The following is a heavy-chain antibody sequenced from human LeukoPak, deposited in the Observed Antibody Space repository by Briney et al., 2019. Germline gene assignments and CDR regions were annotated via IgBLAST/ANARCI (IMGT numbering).Heavy chain of an antibody. J-gene: IGHJ3*02. CDR1: GYTFPSYD. D-gene: IGHD6-19*01. CDR2: MNPNSGNT. V-gene: IGHV1-8*01. Sequence: ASVKVSCKASGYTFPSYDINWVRQTTGQGLEWMGWMNPNSGNTGYAQKFQGRVTMTRNTSISTAYMELSSLRCEDTAVYYCARVLAGSGWYDVFDIWAQGTMVTVSS. CDR3: ARVLAGSGWYDVFDI.